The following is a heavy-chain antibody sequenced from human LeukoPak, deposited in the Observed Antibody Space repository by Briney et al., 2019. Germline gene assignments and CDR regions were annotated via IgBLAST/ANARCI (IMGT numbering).Heavy chain of an antibody. CDR1: GFTFDDYA. V-gene: IGHV3-9*01. D-gene: IGHD1-26*01. J-gene: IGHJ4*02. CDR3: AINQWELVL. CDR2: ISWNSGSI. Sequence: GGSLRLSCAASGFTFDDYAMHWVRQAPGKGLEWVSGISWNSGSIGYADSVKGRFTISRDNAKNSLYLRMNSLRAEDTALYYCAINQWELVLWGQGTLVTVSS.